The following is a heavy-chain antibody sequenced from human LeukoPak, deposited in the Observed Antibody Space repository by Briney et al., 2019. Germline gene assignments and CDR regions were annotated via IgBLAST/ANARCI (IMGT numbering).Heavy chain of an antibody. Sequence: PSETLSLTCTVSGGSISSSSYYWGWIRQPPGKGLEWIGYIYYSGSTNYNPSLKSRVTISVDTSKNQFSLKLSSVTAADTAVYYCAREGSSNFDYWGQGTQVTVSS. V-gene: IGHV4-61*01. J-gene: IGHJ4*02. CDR3: AREGSSNFDY. CDR2: IYYSGST. CDR1: GGSISSSSYY. D-gene: IGHD2-15*01.